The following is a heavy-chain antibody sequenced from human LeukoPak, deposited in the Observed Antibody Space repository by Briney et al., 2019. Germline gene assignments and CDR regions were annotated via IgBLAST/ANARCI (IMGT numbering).Heavy chain of an antibody. V-gene: IGHV3-23*01. D-gene: IGHD3-10*01. Sequence: SGGSVTLSCEASGFTLENYVMMWLRQAPGKGPEWVASQSVIGHITYYSESVSGRFAISRDNSKNTVFLQMNSLRVQDTAIYYCATDWTLRGVPTFFVPWGEGTVVSVSS. CDR3: ATDWTLRGVPTFFVP. CDR2: QSVIGHIT. CDR1: GFTLENYV. J-gene: IGHJ5*02.